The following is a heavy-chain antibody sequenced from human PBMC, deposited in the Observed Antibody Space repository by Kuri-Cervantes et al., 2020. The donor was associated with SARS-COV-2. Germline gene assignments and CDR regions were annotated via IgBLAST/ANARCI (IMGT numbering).Heavy chain of an antibody. J-gene: IGHJ4*02. D-gene: IGHD2-2*01. CDR1: GGSFSGYY. Sequence: SQTLSLTCAVHGGSFSGYYWSWIRQPPGKGLEWIGSIYYSGSTYYHPSLKSRVTISVDTYKNQFSLKLSSVTAADTAVYYCARRRGGYCSSTSCPGYFDYWGQATLVTVSS. V-gene: IGHV4-34*01. CDR3: ARRRGGYCSSTSCPGYFDY. CDR2: IYYSGST.